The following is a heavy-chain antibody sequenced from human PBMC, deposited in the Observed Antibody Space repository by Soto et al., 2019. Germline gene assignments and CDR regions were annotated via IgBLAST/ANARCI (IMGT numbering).Heavy chain of an antibody. CDR1: GDTFTRYG. V-gene: IGHV1-18*01. J-gene: IGHJ6*02. Sequence: GASVKVSCKASGDTFTRYGIGWARQAPGQGLEWMGWINTYNGNTNYAQNVQGRVTLTTDTSTSTAYMELRSLRSNDTAIYYCAMVDVYVTPSPQDVWGQGTKVTVSS. CDR2: INTYNGNT. D-gene: IGHD3-16*01. CDR3: AMVDVYVTPSPQDV.